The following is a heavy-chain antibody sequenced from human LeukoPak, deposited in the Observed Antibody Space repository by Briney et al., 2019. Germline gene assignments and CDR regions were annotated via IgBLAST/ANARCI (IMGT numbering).Heavy chain of an antibody. D-gene: IGHD3-22*01. V-gene: IGHV3-9*03. Sequence: GRSLRLSCAASGFTFDDYAMHWVRQAPGKGLERVSGIRWNSGSTGYADSVKVRFTISRDNAKNSLYLQMNSLRAEDMALYYCAKDMKGVYYDSSGFDYWGQGTLVTVSS. CDR1: GFTFDDYA. CDR2: IRWNSGST. CDR3: AKDMKGVYYDSSGFDY. J-gene: IGHJ4*02.